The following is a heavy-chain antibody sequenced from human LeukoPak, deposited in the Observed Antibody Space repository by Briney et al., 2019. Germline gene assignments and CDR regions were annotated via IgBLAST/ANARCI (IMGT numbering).Heavy chain of an antibody. D-gene: IGHD3-22*01. CDR3: AKGGSGYI. Sequence: PGGSLRLSCVASGFTFSSYAMSWVRQAPGKGLEWVAVIWYDGSNKYYADSVKGRFTISRDNSKNTLYLQMNSLRAEDTAVYYCAKGGSGYIWGQGTLVTVSS. J-gene: IGHJ4*02. CDR2: IWYDGSNK. CDR1: GFTFSSYA. V-gene: IGHV3-33*06.